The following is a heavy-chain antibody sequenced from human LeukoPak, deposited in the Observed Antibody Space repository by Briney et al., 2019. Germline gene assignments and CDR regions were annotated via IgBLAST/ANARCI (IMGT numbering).Heavy chain of an antibody. Sequence: SVKLSCKASGGTFSSYAISWVRQAPGQGLEWMGGIIPIFGTANYAQTFQGRVTITTDESTSTAYMELSSLRSEDTAVYYCATRTDNYDFWSGYSNYYYYYMDVWGKGTTVTVSS. V-gene: IGHV1-69*05. J-gene: IGHJ6*03. D-gene: IGHD3-3*01. CDR2: IIPIFGTA. CDR1: GGTFSSYA. CDR3: ATRTDNYDFWSGYSNYYYYYMDV.